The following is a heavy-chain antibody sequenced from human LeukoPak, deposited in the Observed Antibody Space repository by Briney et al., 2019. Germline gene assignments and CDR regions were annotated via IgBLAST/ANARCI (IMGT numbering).Heavy chain of an antibody. CDR2: IWYDGSNK. CDR1: GFTFSSYG. J-gene: IGHJ4*02. CDR3: ARVMDYYGLGTPLDY. Sequence: GGSLRLSCAASGFTFSSYGMHWVRQAPGKGLEWVAVIWYDGSNKYYADSVKGRFTISRDNSKNTLYLQMNSLRAEDTAVYYCARVMDYYGLGTPLDYWGQGTLVTVSS. D-gene: IGHD3-10*01. V-gene: IGHV3-33*01.